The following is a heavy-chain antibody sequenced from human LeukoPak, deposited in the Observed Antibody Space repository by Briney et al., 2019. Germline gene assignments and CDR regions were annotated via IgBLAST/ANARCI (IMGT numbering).Heavy chain of an antibody. CDR2: IYYSGST. J-gene: IGHJ5*02. CDR1: GSSISSYY. V-gene: IGHV4-59*01. Sequence: KPSETLSLTCTVSGSSISSYYWSWIRQPPGKGLEWIGYIYYSGSTNYNPSLKSRVTISVDTPKNQFSLKLSSVTAADTAVYYCARDHPGGIAAAANWFDPWGQGTLVTVSS. D-gene: IGHD6-13*01. CDR3: ARDHPGGIAAAANWFDP.